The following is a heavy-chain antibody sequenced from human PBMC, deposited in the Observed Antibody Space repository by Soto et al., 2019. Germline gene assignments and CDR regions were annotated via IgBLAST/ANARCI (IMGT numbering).Heavy chain of an antibody. D-gene: IGHD1-1*01. CDR3: ARERNMCGMDV. J-gene: IGHJ6*02. CDR1: GYTFTRSG. CDR2: MNPNSGNT. V-gene: IGHV1-8*01. Sequence: GASVKVSCKASGYTFTRSGISWVRQAPRQGLEWMGWMNPNSGNTVYAQKFQGRVTMTRNTSISTAYMELSSLRSEDTAVYYCARERNMCGMDVWGQGTTVTVSS.